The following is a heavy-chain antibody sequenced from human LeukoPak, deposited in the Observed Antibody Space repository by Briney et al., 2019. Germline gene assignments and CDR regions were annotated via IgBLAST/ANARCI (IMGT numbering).Heavy chain of an antibody. V-gene: IGHV3-21*01. Sequence: GRSLRLSCAASGFAFSSSTMNWVRQAPGKGLEWVSSISSGSSTKYYAGSVKGRFTISRDNAKNSLYLQMSSLRGEDTAVYYCATDAGSAFDIWGQGTMVTVSS. CDR2: ISSGSSTK. J-gene: IGHJ3*02. D-gene: IGHD1-14*01. CDR3: ATDAGSAFDI. CDR1: GFAFSSST.